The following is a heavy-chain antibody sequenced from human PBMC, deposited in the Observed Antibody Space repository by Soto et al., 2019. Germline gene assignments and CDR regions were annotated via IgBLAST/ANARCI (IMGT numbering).Heavy chain of an antibody. CDR1: GYSFTSYW. D-gene: IGHD2-2*01. J-gene: IGHJ6*02. V-gene: IGHV5-51*01. Sequence: PGESLKISCKGSGYSFTSYWIGWVRQMPGKGLEWMGIIYPGDSDTRYSPSFQGQVTISADKSISTAYLQWSSLKASDTAMYYCARQPAAITPYYYYGMDVWGQGTTVTVSS. CDR3: ARQPAAITPYYYYGMDV. CDR2: IYPGDSDT.